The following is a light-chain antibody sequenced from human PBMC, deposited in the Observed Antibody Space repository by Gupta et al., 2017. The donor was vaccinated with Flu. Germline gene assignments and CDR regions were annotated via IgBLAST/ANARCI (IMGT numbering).Light chain of an antibody. V-gene: IGLV2-23*02. Sequence: TSSDVGTYNLVSWYQQHPGKAPKVIIHEVNGRPSGVSNRFSGSKSDNTASLTISGLQAEDEAEYYCCSYASGSVYVFGTGTKVTVL. J-gene: IGLJ1*01. CDR2: EVN. CDR3: CSYASGSVYV. CDR1: SSDVGTYNL.